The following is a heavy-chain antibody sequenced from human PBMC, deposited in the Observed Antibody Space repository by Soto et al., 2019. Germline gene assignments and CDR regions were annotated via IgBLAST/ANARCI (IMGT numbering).Heavy chain of an antibody. CDR3: ARLLWSHSNWFGP. J-gene: IGHJ5*02. V-gene: IGHV4-59*08. Sequence: SETLSLTCTVSGASISSDYWSWIRQPPGKGLEWIGYIYYSGSTNYNPSPKSRVTISIDTSQSQFSLKLSSVTAADTAVYYCARLLWSHSNWFGPWGQGTLVTVS. CDR1: GASISSDY. D-gene: IGHD3-10*01. CDR2: IYYSGST.